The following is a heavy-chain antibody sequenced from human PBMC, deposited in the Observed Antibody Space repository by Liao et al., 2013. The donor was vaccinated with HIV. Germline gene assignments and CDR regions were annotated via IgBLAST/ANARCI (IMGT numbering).Heavy chain of an antibody. V-gene: IGHV4-4*07. CDR3: ARVEEVIDDNWFDP. D-gene: IGHD2-21*01. CDR1: GGSISSYY. J-gene: IGHJ5*02. Sequence: QVQLQESGPGLVKPSETLSLTCTVSGGSISSYYWSWIRQPAGKGLEWIGRIYTSGSTYYNPSLKSRVTMSVDTSKNQFSLKLSSVTAADTAVYYCARVEEVIDDNWFDPWGQGTLVTVSS. CDR2: IYTSGST.